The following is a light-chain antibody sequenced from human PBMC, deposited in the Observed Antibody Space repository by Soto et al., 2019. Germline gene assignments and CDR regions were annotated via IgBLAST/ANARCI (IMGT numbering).Light chain of an antibody. Sequence: QSVLTQPASVSGSPGQSITISCTGTSSDVGGYNYVSWYQQHPGKAPKLMIYEVSNRPSGVSNRFSGSKSGNTASLTISGHQAEDEADYYCSSYTSSSTPYVFGTGTKLTVL. CDR3: SSYTSSSTPYV. CDR2: EVS. J-gene: IGLJ1*01. V-gene: IGLV2-14*01. CDR1: SSDVGGYNY.